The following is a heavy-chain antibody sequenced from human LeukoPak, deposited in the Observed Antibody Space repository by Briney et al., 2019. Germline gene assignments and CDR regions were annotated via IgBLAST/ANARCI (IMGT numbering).Heavy chain of an antibody. V-gene: IGHV4-59*12. J-gene: IGHJ4*02. CDR2: IYYSGST. Sequence: SETLSLTCTVSGGSISSYYWSWIRQPPGEGLEWLGYIYYSGSTNYNPSLKSRVTISVDTSKNRFSLKLSSVTAADTAVYYCARETLEIAAADTFDYWGQGTLVTVSS. CDR1: GGSISSYY. D-gene: IGHD6-13*01. CDR3: ARETLEIAAADTFDY.